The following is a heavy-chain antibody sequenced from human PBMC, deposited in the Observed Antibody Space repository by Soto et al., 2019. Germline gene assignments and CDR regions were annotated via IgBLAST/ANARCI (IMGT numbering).Heavy chain of an antibody. D-gene: IGHD4-17*01. CDR1: GFTVSSNY. CDR2: IYSGGST. V-gene: IGHV3-53*01. Sequence: GGSLRLSCAASGFTVSSNYMSWVRQAPGKGLEWVSVIYSGGSTYYADSVKGRFTISRDNSKNTLYLQMNSLRAEDTAVYYCARELRLPYYYYGMDVWGQGTTVTVSS. J-gene: IGHJ6*02. CDR3: ARELRLPYYYYGMDV.